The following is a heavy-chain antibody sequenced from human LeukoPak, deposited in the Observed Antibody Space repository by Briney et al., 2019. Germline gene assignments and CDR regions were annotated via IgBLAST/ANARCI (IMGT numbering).Heavy chain of an antibody. J-gene: IGHJ4*02. D-gene: IGHD2-15*01. Sequence: SETLSLTCTVSGGSISSDGYYWSWIRQHPGKSLEWIGYIYYSGSTYYNPSLRSRVTISVDTSKNQISLKLSSVTAADTAVYYCAAGLGYCSGGRCVGVDYWGQGTLVTVSS. CDR1: GGSISSDGYY. V-gene: IGHV4-31*03. CDR3: AAGLGYCSGGRCVGVDY. CDR2: IYYSGST.